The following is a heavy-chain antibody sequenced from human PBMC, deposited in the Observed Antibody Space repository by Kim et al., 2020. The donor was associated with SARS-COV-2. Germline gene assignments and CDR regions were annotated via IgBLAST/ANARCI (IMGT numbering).Heavy chain of an antibody. J-gene: IGHJ6*02. D-gene: IGHD5-12*01. CDR3: ARDGRDGYNPFPYYYYGMDV. V-gene: IGHV4-4*02. CDR1: GGSISSSNW. CDR2: IYHSGST. Sequence: SETLSLTCAVSGGSISSSNWWSWVRQPPGKGLEWIGEIYHSGSTNYNPSLKSRVTISVDKSKNQFSLKLSSVTAADTAVYYCARDGRDGYNPFPYYYYGMDVWGQGTTVTVSS.